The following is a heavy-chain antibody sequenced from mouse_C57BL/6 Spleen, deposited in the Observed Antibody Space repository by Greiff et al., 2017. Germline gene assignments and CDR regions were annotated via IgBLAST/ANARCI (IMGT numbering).Heavy chain of an antibody. D-gene: IGHD1-1*01. Sequence: VQLQQSGAELVRPGASVTLSCKASGYTFTDYEMHWVKQTPVHGLEWIGAIDPETGGTAYNQKFQGKAILTADKSSSTAYMGLRSLASEDSAVHYCTRSTGAMDYWGQGTSVTVSS. CDR1: GYTFTDYE. CDR3: TRSTGAMDY. J-gene: IGHJ4*01. V-gene: IGHV1-15*01. CDR2: IDPETGGT.